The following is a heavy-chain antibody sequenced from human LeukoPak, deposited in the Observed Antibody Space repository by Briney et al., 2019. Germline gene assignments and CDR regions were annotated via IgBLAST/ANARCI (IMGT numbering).Heavy chain of an antibody. CDR1: GFSFSNYW. Sequence: GGSLRLSCAASGFSFSNYWMHWVRQAPGKGLMWVSRISGDGRMTDYADSVRGRFTISRDNAKNTLYLQMNSLRAEDMAVYYCARTPSSGSYYNAVFVYWGQGTLVTVSS. CDR2: ISGDGRMT. J-gene: IGHJ4*02. D-gene: IGHD3-10*01. V-gene: IGHV3-74*01. CDR3: ARTPSSGSYYNAVFVY.